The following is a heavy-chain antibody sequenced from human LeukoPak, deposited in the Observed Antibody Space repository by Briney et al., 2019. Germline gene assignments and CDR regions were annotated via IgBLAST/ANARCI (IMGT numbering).Heavy chain of an antibody. V-gene: IGHV3-9*01. Sequence: PGGSLRLSCAASGFTFDDYAMHWVRQAPGKGLEWVSGIGWNSGSIGYADSVKGRFTISRDNAKNSLYLQMNSLRAEDTALYYCAKDLRSTVTTAGWFDPWGQGTLVTVSS. CDR2: IGWNSGSI. D-gene: IGHD4-17*01. CDR3: AKDLRSTVTTAGWFDP. J-gene: IGHJ5*02. CDR1: GFTFDDYA.